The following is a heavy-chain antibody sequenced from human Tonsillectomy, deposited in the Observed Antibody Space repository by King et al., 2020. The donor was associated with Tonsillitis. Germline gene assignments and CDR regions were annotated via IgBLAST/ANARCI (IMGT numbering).Heavy chain of an antibody. CDR1: GFTFRNDD. CDR2: ICSNSNYI. J-gene: IGHJ3*02. V-gene: IGHV3-21*01. D-gene: IGHD3-22*01. Sequence: DVQLVESGGGLVKPGGSLRLSCTNSGFTFRNDDMNWVRQAPGKGLEWVSSICSNSNYIYYADSVKGRFPISRNNGRNSLHLQMDSLRVEDTAVFYCAKNKGADYYDSSRGAFDIWGQGTMVTVSS. CDR3: AKNKGADYYDSSRGAFDI.